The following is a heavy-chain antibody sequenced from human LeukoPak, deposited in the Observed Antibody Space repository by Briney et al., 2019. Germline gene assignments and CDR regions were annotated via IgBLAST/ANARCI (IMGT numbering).Heavy chain of an antibody. D-gene: IGHD3-9*01. CDR2: INHSGST. V-gene: IGHV4-34*01. Sequence: SETLSLTCAVDGGSFSGYYWGWIRQPPGKGLKWIGEINHSGSTNYNPSLKSRVTISVDTSKNQFSLKLSSVTAADTAVYYCARVPTYYDILTGHFDYWGQGTLVTVSS. CDR3: ARVPTYYDILTGHFDY. J-gene: IGHJ4*02. CDR1: GGSFSGYY.